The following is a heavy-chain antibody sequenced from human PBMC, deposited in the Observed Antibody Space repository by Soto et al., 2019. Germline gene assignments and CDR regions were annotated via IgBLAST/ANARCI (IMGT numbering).Heavy chain of an antibody. CDR1: GFTFNKYA. CDR3: ARPFSGGNLNWFDP. CDR2: ISGSGAST. Sequence: LRLSCVASGFTFNKYALAWVRQAPGKGLEWVSAISGSGASTYDADSVKGRFTISRDNSNNTLYLQMNSLRAEDTAVYYCARPFSGGNLNWFDPWGQGTLVTVSS. J-gene: IGHJ5*02. V-gene: IGHV3-23*01. D-gene: IGHD2-15*01.